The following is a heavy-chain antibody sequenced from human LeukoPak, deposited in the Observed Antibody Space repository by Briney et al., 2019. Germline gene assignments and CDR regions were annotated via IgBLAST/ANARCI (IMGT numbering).Heavy chain of an antibody. CDR1: GFTFSDYP. V-gene: IGHV3-48*02. J-gene: IGHJ4*02. CDR2: INNGGSLI. D-gene: IGHD2-15*01. CDR3: LRSRNRGGNFDY. Sequence: GGSLRLSCVASGFTFSDYPMNWVRQTPGKGLEWVSYINNGGSLILYSDSVKGRFSISRDDAKNSLYLQMNSLRDEDTAVYYCLRSRNRGGNFDYWGQGTLVTVSS.